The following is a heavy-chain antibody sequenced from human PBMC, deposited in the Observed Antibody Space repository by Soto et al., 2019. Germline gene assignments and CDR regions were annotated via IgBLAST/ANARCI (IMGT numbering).Heavy chain of an antibody. CDR2: INHSGST. Sequence: SETLSLTCAVYGGSFSGYYWSWIRQPPGKGLEWIGEINHSGSTNYNPSLKSRVTISVDTSKNQFSLKLSSVTAADTAVYYCARGGPGQWLVAYFDYWVQGTLVTVSS. V-gene: IGHV4-34*01. CDR1: GGSFSGYY. CDR3: ARGGPGQWLVAYFDY. J-gene: IGHJ4*02. D-gene: IGHD6-19*01.